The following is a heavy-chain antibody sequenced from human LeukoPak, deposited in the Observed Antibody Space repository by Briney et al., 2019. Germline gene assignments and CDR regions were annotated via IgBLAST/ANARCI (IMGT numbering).Heavy chain of an antibody. CDR1: GGSFSGYY. CDR3: ARVQRVTTMVRGAKFDY. V-gene: IGHV4-34*01. J-gene: IGHJ4*02. D-gene: IGHD3-10*01. CDR2: INHSGST. Sequence: SETLSLTCAVYGGSFSGYYWSWIRQPPGKGLEWIGEINHSGSTNYNPSLKSRVTISVDTSKNQFSLKLSSVAAADTAVYYCARVQRVTTMVRGAKFDYWGQGTLVTVSS.